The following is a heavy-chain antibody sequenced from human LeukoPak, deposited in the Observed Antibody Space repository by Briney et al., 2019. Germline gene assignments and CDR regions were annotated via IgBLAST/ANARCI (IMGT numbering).Heavy chain of an antibody. D-gene: IGHD2-2*01. CDR3: ARNRYCSSTSCLGDAFDI. J-gene: IGHJ3*02. CDR2: ISSSSSSTI. CDR1: GFTFSSYS. Sequence: GGSLRLSCAASGFTFSSYSMNWVRQAPGKGLEWVSSISSSSSSTIYYADSVKGRFTISRDNAKNSLYLQMNSLRAEDTAVYYCARNRYCSSTSCLGDAFDIWGQGTMVTVSS. V-gene: IGHV3-48*04.